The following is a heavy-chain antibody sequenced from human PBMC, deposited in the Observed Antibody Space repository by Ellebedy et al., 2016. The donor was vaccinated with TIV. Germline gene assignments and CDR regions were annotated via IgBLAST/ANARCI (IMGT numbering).Heavy chain of an antibody. V-gene: IGHV1-46*01. CDR1: GYRFTRFY. CDR2: INPSDGST. J-gene: IGHJ4*02. D-gene: IGHD2-2*01. CDR3: ARGIVVPAVPKWGGFYFDA. Sequence: ASVKVSXXASGYRFTRFYIVWVRQAHGQGLEWMGIINPSDGSTTYPQKFQGRVAMTRDTATSTVYMELSSLRSGDTAVYSCARGIVVPAVPKWGGFYFDAWGQGTLVTVSS.